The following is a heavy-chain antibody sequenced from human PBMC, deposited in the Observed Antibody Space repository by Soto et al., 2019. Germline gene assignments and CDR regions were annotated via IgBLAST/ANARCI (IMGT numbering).Heavy chain of an antibody. CDR3: ARGFWGPTYYYGMDV. D-gene: IGHD7-27*01. CDR2: IDPSDGST. V-gene: IGHV1-46*01. CDR1: DHTFTYYG. Sequence: QVQLLQSGGEVKKPGASVKVSCNSSDHTFTYYGINWVRRAPGQGLEWMGIIDPSDGSTTYAQRFQGRVTMTRDTSTSTVYMDLSSLRSDDTALYYCARGFWGPTYYYGMDVWGRGTTVIVSS. J-gene: IGHJ6*02.